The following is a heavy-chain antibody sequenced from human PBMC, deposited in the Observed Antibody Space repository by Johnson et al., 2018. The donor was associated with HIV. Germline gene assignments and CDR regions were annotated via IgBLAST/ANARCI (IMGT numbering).Heavy chain of an antibody. CDR1: GFTFSSYA. CDR2: ISYDGSNK. J-gene: IGHJ3*02. V-gene: IGHV3-30*14. Sequence: HVQLVESGGGVVQPGRSLRLSCAASGFTFSSYAMHWVRQAPGKGLEWVAVISYDGSNKYYADSVKGRFTISRDNSKNTLYLQLNSLRAGDTAVYYCVRDHFDSGSYYGASGAFDIWGQGTMVTVSS. D-gene: IGHD1-26*01. CDR3: VRDHFDSGSYYGASGAFDI.